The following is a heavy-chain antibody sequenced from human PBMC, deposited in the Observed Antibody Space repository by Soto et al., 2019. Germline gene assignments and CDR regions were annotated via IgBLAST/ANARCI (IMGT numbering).Heavy chain of an antibody. CDR1: GGSISSYY. D-gene: IGHD3-3*01. V-gene: IGHV4-59*01. CDR3: ARWRVFWSGYHYFDY. J-gene: IGHJ4*02. Sequence: SETLSLTCTVSGGSISSYYWSWIRQPPGKGLEWIGYIYYSGSTNYNPSLKSRVTISVDTSKNQFSLKLSSVTAADTAVYYCARWRVFWSGYHYFDYWGQGTLVTVSS. CDR2: IYYSGST.